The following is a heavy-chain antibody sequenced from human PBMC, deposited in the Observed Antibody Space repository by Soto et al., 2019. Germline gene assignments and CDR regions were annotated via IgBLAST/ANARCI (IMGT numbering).Heavy chain of an antibody. J-gene: IGHJ4*02. CDR2: ISYDGSNK. Sequence: QVQLVESGGGVVQPGRSLRLSCAASGFTFSSYDMHWVRQAPGKGLEWVAVISYDGSNKYYADSVKGRFTISRDNSKNTLYLQMNSLRAEDTAVYYCARDHLAAADLPQGNDYWGQGTLVTVSS. CDR1: GFTFSSYD. CDR3: ARDHLAAADLPQGNDY. D-gene: IGHD6-13*01. V-gene: IGHV3-30-3*01.